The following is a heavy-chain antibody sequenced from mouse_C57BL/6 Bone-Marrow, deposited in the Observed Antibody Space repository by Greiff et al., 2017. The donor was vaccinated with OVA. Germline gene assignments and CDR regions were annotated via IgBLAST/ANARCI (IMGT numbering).Heavy chain of an antibody. Sequence: VQLQQSGAELVKPGASVKLSCKASGYTFTEYTIHWVKQRSGQGLEWIGWFYPGSGSIKYNEKFKDKATLTADKSSSTVYMELSRLTTEVSAVYFCARHEAGTTIVAHGWYFDVWGTGTTVTVSS. CDR2: FYPGSGSI. V-gene: IGHV1-62-2*01. D-gene: IGHD1-1*01. J-gene: IGHJ1*03. CDR3: ARHEAGTTIVAHGWYFDV. CDR1: GYTFTEYT.